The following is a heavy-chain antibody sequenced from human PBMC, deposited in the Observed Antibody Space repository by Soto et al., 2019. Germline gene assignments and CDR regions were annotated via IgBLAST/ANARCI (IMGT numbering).Heavy chain of an antibody. CDR1: GFTLTNYG. Sequence: DVQLLESGGGSVQPGGSLRLSCAASGFTLTNYGMTWVRQAPGKGLEWVSTIGASTNTYYADSVKGRFTISRDTSKNTLYLQMNTLRAEDTAIYYCAKSSNGLDVWGQGPTVIVSS. CDR3: AKSSNGLDV. J-gene: IGHJ6*02. CDR2: IGASTNT. V-gene: IGHV3-23*01.